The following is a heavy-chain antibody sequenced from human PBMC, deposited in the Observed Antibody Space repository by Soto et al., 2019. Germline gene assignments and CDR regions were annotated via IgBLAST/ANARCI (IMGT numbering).Heavy chain of an antibody. CDR1: GFTFSSYG. Sequence: QVQLVESGGGVVQPGRSLRLSCAASGFTFSSYGMHWVRQAPGKGLEWVAVIWYDGSNKYYADSLKGRFTISRDNSKNTLYLQMNTLRAEDTAVYYCASEHFSGNYYDYWGQGTLVTVSS. CDR2: IWYDGSNK. V-gene: IGHV3-33*01. CDR3: ASEHFSGNYYDY. D-gene: IGHD1-26*01. J-gene: IGHJ4*02.